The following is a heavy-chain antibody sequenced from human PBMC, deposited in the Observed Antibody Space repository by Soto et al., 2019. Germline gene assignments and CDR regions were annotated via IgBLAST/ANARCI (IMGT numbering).Heavy chain of an antibody. Sequence: EVQLVESGGGLVQPGGSLRLSCAASGFTFSRLWMHWVRQAPGKGLVWVSRISSDGTTTHYADSVRGRFTMSRDNAKNTLYLQLSSLSAEDTGVYFCAREEPVSSWSPLDYWGQGALVTVSS. V-gene: IGHV3-74*01. D-gene: IGHD6-13*01. CDR1: GFTFSRLW. J-gene: IGHJ4*02. CDR3: AREEPVSSWSPLDY. CDR2: ISSDGTTT.